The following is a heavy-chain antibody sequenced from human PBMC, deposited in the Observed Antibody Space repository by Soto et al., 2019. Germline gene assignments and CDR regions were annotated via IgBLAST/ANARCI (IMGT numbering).Heavy chain of an antibody. CDR2: IYYSGST. J-gene: IGHJ4*02. Sequence: SETLSLTCTVSGGSISSYYWSWIRQPPGKGLEWIGYIYYSGSTNYNPSLKSRVTISVDTSKNQFSLKLSSVTAADTAVYYCARHETLNGDYDYWGQGTLVTVSS. CDR3: ARHETLNGDYDY. V-gene: IGHV4-59*08. CDR1: GGSISSYY. D-gene: IGHD4-17*01.